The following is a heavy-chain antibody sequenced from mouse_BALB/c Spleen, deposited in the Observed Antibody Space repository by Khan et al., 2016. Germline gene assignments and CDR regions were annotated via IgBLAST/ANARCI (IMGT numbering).Heavy chain of an antibody. Sequence: VQLQQSGPDLVKPGASVNISCKASGYSFTGYYMHWVKESHGKSLEWIGRVNPNNGGTSYNQTFKGKAILTVDKSSSIAYMELRSLTTQDSAVYYSASMGGHYVGWGQGTTLTVSS. CDR2: VNPNNGGT. D-gene: IGHD2-1*01. CDR3: ASMGGHYVG. V-gene: IGHV1-26*01. J-gene: IGHJ2*01. CDR1: GYSFTGYY.